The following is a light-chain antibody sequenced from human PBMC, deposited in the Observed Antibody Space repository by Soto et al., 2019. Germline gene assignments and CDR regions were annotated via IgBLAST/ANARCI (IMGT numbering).Light chain of an antibody. CDR1: SSDIGGYNY. V-gene: IGLV2-14*01. Sequence: QSALTQPASVSGSPGQSITISCTGTSSDIGGYNYVSWYQQHPGKAPKLMIYDVSNRPSGVSNRFSGSKSGNTASLTIYWRQAEDEADYYCMSYSSSSTVLFGGGTQLTVL. CDR3: MSYSSSSTVL. CDR2: DVS. J-gene: IGLJ2*01.